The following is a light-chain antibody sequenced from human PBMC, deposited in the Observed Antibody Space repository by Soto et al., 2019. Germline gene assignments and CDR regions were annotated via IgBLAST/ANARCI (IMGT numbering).Light chain of an antibody. Sequence: DIQITHSPSSLSASVGDRVTITCQASQDINNYLNWYQQTPGKAPKLLIYDASNLETGVQSRFSGSGSGTHFTFTISNMQPEDIATYYCQQYHNLTPTWKFGQGTKVDIK. CDR3: QQYHNLTPTWK. J-gene: IGKJ1*01. V-gene: IGKV1-33*01. CDR1: QDINNY. CDR2: DAS.